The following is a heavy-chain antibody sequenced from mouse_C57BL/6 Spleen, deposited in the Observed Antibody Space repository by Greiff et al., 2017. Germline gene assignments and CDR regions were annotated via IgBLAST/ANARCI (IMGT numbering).Heavy chain of an antibody. CDR2: ISGGGSYT. CDR1: GFTFSSYA. V-gene: IGHV5-4*03. Sequence: EVKLMESGGGLVKPGGSLKLSCAASGFTFSSYAMSWVRQTPEKRLEWVATISGGGSYTYYPDNVKGRFTISRDNAKNNLYLQMSHLTSEDTAMYYCARQDWDVWYFDVWGTGTTVTVSS. D-gene: IGHD4-1*01. J-gene: IGHJ1*03. CDR3: ARQDWDVWYFDV.